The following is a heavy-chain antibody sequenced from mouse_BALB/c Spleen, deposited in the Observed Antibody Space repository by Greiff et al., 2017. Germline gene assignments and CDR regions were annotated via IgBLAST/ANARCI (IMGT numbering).Heavy chain of an antibody. CDR2: INPDSSTI. D-gene: IGHD2-3*01. J-gene: IGHJ1*01. CDR1: GFDFSRYW. Sequence: EVKLMESGGGLVQPGGSLKLSCAASGFDFSRYWMSWVRQAPGKGLEWIGEINPDSSTINYTPSLKDKFIISRDNAKNTLYLQMSKVRSEDTALYYCARGWLPPYWYFDVWGAGTTVTVSS. CDR3: ARGWLPPYWYFDV. V-gene: IGHV4-1*02.